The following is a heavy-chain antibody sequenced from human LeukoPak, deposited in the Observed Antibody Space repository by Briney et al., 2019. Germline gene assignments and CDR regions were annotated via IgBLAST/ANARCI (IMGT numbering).Heavy chain of an antibody. CDR2: IYHSGST. Sequence: SSETLSLTCAVSGGSISSGNWWTWVRQPPGEGLEWIGEIYHSGSTNYNPSLKSRVTISVDKSKDQFSLKLSSVTAADTAVYYCARLKAGVYYGLDVWGQGTTVTVSS. D-gene: IGHD3-10*01. CDR1: GGSISSGNW. CDR3: ARLKAGVYYGLDV. V-gene: IGHV4-4*02. J-gene: IGHJ6*02.